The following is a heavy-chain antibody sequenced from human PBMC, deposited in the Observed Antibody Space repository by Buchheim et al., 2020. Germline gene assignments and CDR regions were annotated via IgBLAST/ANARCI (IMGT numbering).Heavy chain of an antibody. CDR2: ISTSSSTR. CDR1: GFTFSSYR. D-gene: IGHD1-7*01. J-gene: IGHJ6*02. CDR3: ATEVELPPPRQYYYNYGMDV. Sequence: EVQLVESGGGLVQPGGSLRLSCAASGFTFSSYRMNWVRQPPGKGLEWVSYISTSSSTRYYADPVKGRFTISSDNAKNSLYLQMNSLRAEDTAVYYWATEVELPPPRQYYYNYGMDVWGQGTT. V-gene: IGHV3-48*01.